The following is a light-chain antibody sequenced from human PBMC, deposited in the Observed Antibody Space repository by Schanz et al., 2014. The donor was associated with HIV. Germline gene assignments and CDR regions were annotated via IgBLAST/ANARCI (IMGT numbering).Light chain of an antibody. J-gene: IGLJ1*01. Sequence: QSALAQPASVSGSPGQSISISCTGSSSDIGGYKCVSWYQQHPDTAPKLVIYDVVKRPSGVSNRFSGSKSGNTASLTISGLQAEDEADYYCSSCTSSNTYVFGTGTKVTVL. CDR1: SSDIGGYKC. CDR2: DVV. V-gene: IGLV2-14*03. CDR3: SSCTSSNTYV.